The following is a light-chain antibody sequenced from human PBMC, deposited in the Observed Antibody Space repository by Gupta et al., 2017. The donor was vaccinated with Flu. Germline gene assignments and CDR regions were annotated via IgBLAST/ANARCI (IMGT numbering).Light chain of an antibody. J-gene: IGLJ1*01. CDR3: QAWDSSTAEGYV. V-gene: IGLV3-1*01. CDR2: QDS. Sequence: GDKLGDKYACWYQQKPGQSPVLVIYQDSKRPSGIPERFSGSNSGNTATLTISGTQAMDEADYYCQAWDSSTAEGYVFGTGTKVTVL. CDR1: KLGDKY.